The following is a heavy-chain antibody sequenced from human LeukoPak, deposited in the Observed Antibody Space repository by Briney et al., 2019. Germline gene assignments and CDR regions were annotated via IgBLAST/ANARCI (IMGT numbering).Heavy chain of an antibody. D-gene: IGHD6-13*01. CDR1: GYTFTGYY. J-gene: IGHJ4*02. CDR2: INPNSGGT. CDR3: ARDSIAAAGTVYY. Sequence: ASVKVSCKASGYTFTGYYMHWVRQAPGQGLEWIGWINPNSGGTNYAQKFQGRVTMTRDTSISTAYMELSRLRSDDTVVYYCARDSIAAAGTVYYWGQGTLVTVSS. V-gene: IGHV1-2*02.